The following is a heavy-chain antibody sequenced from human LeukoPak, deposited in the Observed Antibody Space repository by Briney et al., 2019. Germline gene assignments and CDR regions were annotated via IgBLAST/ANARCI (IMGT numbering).Heavy chain of an antibody. J-gene: IGHJ4*02. CDR2: IKSKTDGGTT. V-gene: IGHV3-15*01. CDR3: TTEEAEDDY. Sequence: PGGSLRLSCTASEFSISEHYINWVRQAPGKGLEWVGRIKSKTDGGTTDYAAPVKGRFTISRDDSKNTLYLQMNSLKTEDTAVYYCTTEEAEDDYWGQGTLVTVSS. CDR1: EFSISEHY.